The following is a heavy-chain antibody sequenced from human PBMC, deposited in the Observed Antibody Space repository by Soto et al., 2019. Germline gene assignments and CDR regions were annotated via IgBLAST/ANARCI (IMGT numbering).Heavy chain of an antibody. CDR3: SREYSGSYNFDY. J-gene: IGHJ4*02. V-gene: IGHV1-46*01. CDR2: INPSDGST. Sequence: ASVKVSCKASGYTFTSYYMHWVRQAPGQGLEWMGIINPSDGSTYYAQKFQGRVTMTRDTSTSTVYMELSSLRSDDTAVYYCSREYSGSYNFDYWGQGTLVTVSS. CDR1: GYTFTSYY. D-gene: IGHD1-26*01.